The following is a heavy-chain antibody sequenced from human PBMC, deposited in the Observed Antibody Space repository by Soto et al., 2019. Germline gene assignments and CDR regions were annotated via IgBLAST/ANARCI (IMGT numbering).Heavy chain of an antibody. D-gene: IGHD3-22*01. V-gene: IGHV3-23*01. J-gene: IGHJ4*02. Sequence: EVQLLESGGGLVQPGESLRLSCAASGFTFSSYAMSWVRQAPGKCLEWVSTITISGGGTYYPDAMKGRFTISRDNSKDPLSLRMNSLRAEDTAVYYCAKEPIGYFDYWGEGPRVTVSS. CDR1: GFTFSSYA. CDR2: ITISGGGT. CDR3: AKEPIGYFDY.